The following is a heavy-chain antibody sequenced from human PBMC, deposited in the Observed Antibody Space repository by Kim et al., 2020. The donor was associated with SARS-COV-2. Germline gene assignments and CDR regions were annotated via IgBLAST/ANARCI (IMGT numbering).Heavy chain of an antibody. J-gene: IGHJ4*02. CDR2: ISGSGGST. D-gene: IGHD5-12*01. Sequence: GGSLRLSCAASGFTFSSYAMSWVRQAPGKGLEWVSAISGSGGSTYYADSVKGRFTISRDNSKNTLYLQMNSLRAEDTAVYYCAKVSGYSGYDSTYYFDYWGQGTLVTVSS. CDR1: GFTFSSYA. CDR3: AKVSGYSGYDSTYYFDY. V-gene: IGHV3-23*01.